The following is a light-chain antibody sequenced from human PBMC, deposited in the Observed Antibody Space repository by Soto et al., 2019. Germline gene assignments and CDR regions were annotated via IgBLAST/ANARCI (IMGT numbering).Light chain of an antibody. CDR3: LQDYNYPRT. CDR2: KAS. CDR1: QSISSW. J-gene: IGKJ1*01. Sequence: ASVGDRVTITCRASQSISSWLAWYQQKPGKAPKLLIYKASSLESGVPSRFSGSGSGTDFTLTISSLQPEDFATYYCLQDYNYPRTFGQGTKVDIK. V-gene: IGKV1-5*03.